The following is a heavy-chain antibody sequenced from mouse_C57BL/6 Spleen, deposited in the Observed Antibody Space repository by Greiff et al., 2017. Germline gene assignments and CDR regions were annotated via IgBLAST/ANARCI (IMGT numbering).Heavy chain of an antibody. Sequence: VQLQQPGAELVKPGASVKLSCKASGYTFTSYWMQWVKQRPGQGLEWIGEIDPSDSYTNYNQKFKGKATLTVDTSSSTAYMQLSSLTSEDSAVYYCARGDGSSLFAYWGQGTLVTVSA. J-gene: IGHJ3*01. CDR2: IDPSDSYT. CDR3: ARGDGSSLFAY. D-gene: IGHD1-1*01. V-gene: IGHV1-50*01. CDR1: GYTFTSYW.